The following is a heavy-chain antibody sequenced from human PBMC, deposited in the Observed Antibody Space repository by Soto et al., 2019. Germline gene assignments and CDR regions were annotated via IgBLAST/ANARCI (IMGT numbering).Heavy chain of an antibody. CDR1: GYSMTSGYY. D-gene: IGHD3-3*01. CDR3: ARIFDSYGMDV. CDR2: IYHGGSI. V-gene: IGHV4-38-2*01. J-gene: IGHJ6*02. Sequence: LSLTCAVSGYSMTSGYYWGWVRQPPGKGLEWLGSIYHGGSIYYNPSLKSRVTISLDTSKNHFSLDLTSVTAADTAVYYCARIFDSYGMDVWGQGTTVTVSS.